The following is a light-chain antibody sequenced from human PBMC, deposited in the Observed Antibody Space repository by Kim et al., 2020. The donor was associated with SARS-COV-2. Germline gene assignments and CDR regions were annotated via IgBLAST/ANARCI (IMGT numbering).Light chain of an antibody. Sequence: GQSITSSCTGTSSDVGGYTYVSWYQQPPGKAPKLMIYGVSNRPSGVANRFSGSKSGNTASLTISGLQAEDEADYYCSSYTTSTSVVFGGGTKLTVL. CDR2: GVS. CDR1: SSDVGGYTY. V-gene: IGLV2-14*03. CDR3: SSYTTSTSVV. J-gene: IGLJ2*01.